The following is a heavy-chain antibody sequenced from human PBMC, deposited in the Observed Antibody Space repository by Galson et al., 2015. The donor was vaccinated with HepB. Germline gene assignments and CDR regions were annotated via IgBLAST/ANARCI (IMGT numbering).Heavy chain of an antibody. D-gene: IGHD3-10*01. CDR3: ARVRAYGSGSYYIFDY. CDR2: VKQDGGEK. V-gene: IGHV3-7*01. Sequence: SLRLSCAVSGFTFSNYCMSWVRQAPGKGLEWVANVKQDGGEKYYVDSVKGRFTISRDNAKNSLYLQMNSLRAEDTAVYLCARVRAYGSGSYYIFDYWGQGTLVTVSS. CDR1: GFTFSNYC. J-gene: IGHJ4*02.